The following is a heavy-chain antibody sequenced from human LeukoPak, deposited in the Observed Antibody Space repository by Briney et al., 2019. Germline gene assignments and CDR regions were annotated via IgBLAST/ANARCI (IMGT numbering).Heavy chain of an antibody. J-gene: IGHJ3*02. CDR2: IYTRGST. CDR3: ARGRYCSADICSGGDAFDI. D-gene: IGHD2-15*01. CDR1: GGSINNYY. V-gene: IGHV4-4*07. Sequence: SETLSLTCTVSGGSINNYYWSWFRQPARKGLEWMGRIYTRGSTNYNPSLKSRVTMSVDTSKNQFSLKLSSVTAADTAVYYCARGRYCSADICSGGDAFDIWGQGTMVSVSS.